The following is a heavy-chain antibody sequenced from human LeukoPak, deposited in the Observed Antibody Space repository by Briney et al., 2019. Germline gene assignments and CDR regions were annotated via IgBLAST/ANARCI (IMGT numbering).Heavy chain of an antibody. J-gene: IGHJ4*02. CDR1: GFTFGDYA. Sequence: PGGSLRLSCTASGFTFGDYAMSWFRQAPGNGLEWVGFIRSKAYGGTTEYAASVKGRFTISRDDSKSIAYLQMNSLKTEDTAVYYCTRLSYYDGSGLGFLDYWGQGTLVTVSS. CDR3: TRLSYYDGSGLGFLDY. CDR2: IRSKAYGGTT. V-gene: IGHV3-49*03. D-gene: IGHD3-22*01.